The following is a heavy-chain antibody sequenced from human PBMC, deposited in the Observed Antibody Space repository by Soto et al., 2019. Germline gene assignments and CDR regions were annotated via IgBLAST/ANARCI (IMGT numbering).Heavy chain of an antibody. J-gene: IGHJ4*02. CDR1: GDSISSSFW. CDR2: IYHTGIT. Sequence: SETLSLTCVVSGDSISSSFWWSWVRQSPGKGLEWIGEIYHTGITNYNPSLKSRVNISVDKSNNQFSLMLRSVTAAATAVYYCARVYYYDSSGYYLDYWGQGTLVTVSS. V-gene: IGHV4-4*02. CDR3: ARVYYYDSSGYYLDY. D-gene: IGHD3-22*01.